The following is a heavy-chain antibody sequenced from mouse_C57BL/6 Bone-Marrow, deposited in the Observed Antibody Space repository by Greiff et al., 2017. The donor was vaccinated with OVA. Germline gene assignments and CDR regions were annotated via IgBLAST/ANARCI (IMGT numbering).Heavy chain of an antibody. Sequence: QVQLKESGAELVRPGTSVKVSCKASGYAFTNYLIEWVKQRPGQGLEWIGVINPGSGGTNYNEKFKGKATLTADKSSSTAYMQLISLTSEDSAVYFCARGAFAYWGQGTLVTVSA. V-gene: IGHV1-54*01. CDR3: ARGAFAY. CDR2: INPGSGGT. CDR1: GYAFTNYL. J-gene: IGHJ3*01.